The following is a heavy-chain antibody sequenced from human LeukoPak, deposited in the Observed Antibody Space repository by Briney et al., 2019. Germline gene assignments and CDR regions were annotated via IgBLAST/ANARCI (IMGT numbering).Heavy chain of an antibody. J-gene: IGHJ3*02. Sequence: GGSLRLSCAASGFTFSDYYMSWIRQAPGKGLEWVSYISSSGSTKYYADSVKGRFTISRDNAKNSLYLQMNSLRAEDTAVYYCARGPPQDYGDYLEHAFDIWGQGTMVTVSS. CDR2: ISSSGSTK. CDR3: ARGPPQDYGDYLEHAFDI. CDR1: GFTFSDYY. V-gene: IGHV3-11*01. D-gene: IGHD4-17*01.